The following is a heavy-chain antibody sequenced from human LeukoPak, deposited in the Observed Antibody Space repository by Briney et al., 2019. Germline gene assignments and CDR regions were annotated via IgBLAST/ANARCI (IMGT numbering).Heavy chain of an antibody. Sequence: GGSLRLSCAASGFTFSSYAMSWVRQAPGKELEWVSAISGSGGSTYYADSVKGRFTISRDNSKNTLYLQMNSLRAEDTAVYYCAKLSSSLLTSGDYWGQGTLVTVSS. CDR3: AKLSSSLLTSGDY. D-gene: IGHD2/OR15-2a*01. CDR2: ISGSGGST. J-gene: IGHJ4*02. CDR1: GFTFSSYA. V-gene: IGHV3-23*01.